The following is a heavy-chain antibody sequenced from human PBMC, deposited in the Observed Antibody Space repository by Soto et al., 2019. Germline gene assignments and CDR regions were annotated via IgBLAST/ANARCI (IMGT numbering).Heavy chain of an antibody. CDR2: IYYSGST. CDR1: GGSISSGGYY. CDR3: ASSRAAAGMRWFDP. D-gene: IGHD6-13*01. Sequence: QVQLQESGPGLVKPSQTLSLTCTVSGGSISSGGYYWSWIRQHPGKGLEWIGYIYYSGSTYYNPSLKSRVTISVDTSKNLSALKLSSLSAADTVVYYCASSRAAAGMRWFDPWGQGTLVTVSS. J-gene: IGHJ5*02. V-gene: IGHV4-31*03.